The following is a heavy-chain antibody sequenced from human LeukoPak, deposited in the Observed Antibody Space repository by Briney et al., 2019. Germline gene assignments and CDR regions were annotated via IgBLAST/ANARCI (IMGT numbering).Heavy chain of an antibody. CDR2: IGSDNKP. V-gene: IGHV3-23*05. Sequence: GGSRRLSCEASGFTFSAYAMTWVRQAPGKGLEWVSSIGSDNKPHNSASVKGGFAISRDNSKSMLFLQLSSLRAEDTALYYCARVLHYYVAMDVWGQGTTVTVSS. CDR1: GFTFSAYA. CDR3: ARVLHYYVAMDV. J-gene: IGHJ6*02. D-gene: IGHD3-10*02.